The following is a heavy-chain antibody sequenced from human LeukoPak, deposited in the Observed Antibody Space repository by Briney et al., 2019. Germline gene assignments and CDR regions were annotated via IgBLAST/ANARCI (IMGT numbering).Heavy chain of an antibody. CDR1: GGSISSYY. D-gene: IGHD3-9*01. J-gene: IGHJ4*02. Sequence: SETLSLTCTVSGGSISSYYWSWIRQPAGKGLEWIGRIYTSGSTNYNPSLKSRVTISVDTSKNQFSLKLSSVTAADTAVYYCARGYYDILTGYSAPDYWGQGTLVTVSS. CDR3: ARGYYDILTGYSAPDY. CDR2: IYTSGST. V-gene: IGHV4-4*07.